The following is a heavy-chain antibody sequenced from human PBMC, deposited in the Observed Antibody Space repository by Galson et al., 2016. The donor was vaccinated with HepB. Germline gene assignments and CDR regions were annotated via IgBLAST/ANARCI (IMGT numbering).Heavy chain of an antibody. CDR2: TYYRSKWYN. CDR3: ARGRSYNLHDGVVDY. Sequence: CAISGDSVSSNSAAWNWIRQSPSRGLEWLGRTYYRSKWYNDYAASVKSRTTINPDTSKNRFSLQLRSVTPEDTAVYYCARGRSYNLHDGVVDYWGQGILVTVSS. V-gene: IGHV6-1*01. CDR1: GDSVSSNSAA. D-gene: IGHD1-20*01. J-gene: IGHJ4*02.